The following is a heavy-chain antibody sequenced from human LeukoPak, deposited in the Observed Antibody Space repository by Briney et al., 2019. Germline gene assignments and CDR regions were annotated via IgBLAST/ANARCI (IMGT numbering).Heavy chain of an antibody. J-gene: IGHJ5*02. D-gene: IGHD1-26*01. CDR1: GYSFTSYW. Sequence: GESLKISCKGSGYSFTSYWISWVRQMPGKGLEWMGRIDPSDSFTNYSPSFQGHVTISANKSISTAYLQWSSLKASDTAMYYCVRTVGATVWFDPWGQGTLVTVSS. CDR2: IDPSDSFT. CDR3: VRTVGATVWFDP. V-gene: IGHV5-10-1*01.